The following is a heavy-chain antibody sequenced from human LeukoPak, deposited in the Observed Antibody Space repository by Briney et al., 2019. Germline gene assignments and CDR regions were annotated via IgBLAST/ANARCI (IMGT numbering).Heavy chain of an antibody. CDR2: VSESGGST. D-gene: IGHD6-13*01. J-gene: IGHJ4*02. CDR3: ARFIAAPYYFDY. V-gene: IGHV3-23*01. Sequence: PGGSLRLSCVASGFTFSTYVMGWVRQVPGKGLEWVSSVSESGGSTYYADSVEGRFTISRDNSKDTLSLQMNSLRAEDTAVYYCARFIAAPYYFDYWGRGTLVTVSS. CDR1: GFTFSTYV.